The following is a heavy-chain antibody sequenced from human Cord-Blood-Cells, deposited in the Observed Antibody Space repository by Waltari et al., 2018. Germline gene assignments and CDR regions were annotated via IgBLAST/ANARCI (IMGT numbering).Heavy chain of an antibody. CDR2: IYTSGST. CDR1: GGSISSGSYY. Sequence: QVQLQESGPGLVKPSQTLSLTCTVSGGSISSGSYYWTWTRQPAGKGLEWIGYIYTSGSTNYNPSLKSRVTISVDTSKNQFSLKLSSVTAADTAVYYCAIKRYSSSNWFDPWGQGTLVTVSS. D-gene: IGHD6-6*01. V-gene: IGHV4-61*09. CDR3: AIKRYSSSNWFDP. J-gene: IGHJ5*02.